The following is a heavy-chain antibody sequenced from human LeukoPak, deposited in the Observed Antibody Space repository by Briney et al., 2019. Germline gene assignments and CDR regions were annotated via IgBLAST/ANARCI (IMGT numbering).Heavy chain of an antibody. V-gene: IGHV3-48*03. CDR1: GFTFSSYE. D-gene: IGHD3-10*01. CDR2: ISSSGSTI. J-gene: IGHJ4*02. Sequence: PGGSLRLSCAASGFTFSSYEMNWVRQAPGKGLEWVSYISSSGSTIYYADSVRGRFTISRDNAKNSLYLQINSLRADDTAVYYCARGSLVRGVIRSFDYWGQGTLVTVSS. CDR3: ARGSLVRGVIRSFDY.